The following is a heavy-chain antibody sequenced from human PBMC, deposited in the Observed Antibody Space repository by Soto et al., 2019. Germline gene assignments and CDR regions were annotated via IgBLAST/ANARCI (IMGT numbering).Heavy chain of an antibody. J-gene: IGHJ6*02. CDR3: ARGIAVAGTYYYYGMDV. CDR2: IYYRGST. V-gene: IGHV4-39*01. Sequence: SETLSLTCNVSGGSIRSSSYYRGWIRQPPGKGMEWIGSIYYRGSTYYNPSLKSRVTISVDTSKNQFSLKLSSVTAADTSVYYCARGIAVAGTYYYYGMDVWGQGTTVT. D-gene: IGHD6-19*01. CDR1: GGSIRSSSYY.